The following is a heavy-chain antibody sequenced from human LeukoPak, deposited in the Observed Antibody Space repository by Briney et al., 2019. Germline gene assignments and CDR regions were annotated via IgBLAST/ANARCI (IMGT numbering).Heavy chain of an antibody. J-gene: IGHJ4*02. V-gene: IGHV3-23*01. CDR1: GFTFSTYA. CDR2: ISGNAKTP. D-gene: IGHD4-23*01. CDR3: AKSLYGGLDY. Sequence: GGSLRLSCAASGFTFSTYAMSWVRQAPGKGLEWVSGISGNAKTPSYADSVKGRFTISRDNSKNTVYLQMNSLRVEDTAVYYCAKSLYGGLDYWGQGTLVTVSS.